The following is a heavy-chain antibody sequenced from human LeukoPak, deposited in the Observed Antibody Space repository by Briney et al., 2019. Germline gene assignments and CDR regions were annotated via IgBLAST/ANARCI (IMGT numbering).Heavy chain of an antibody. CDR2: IKSKMAGGTA. CDR1: GLTVSDVW. J-gene: IGHJ4*02. CDR3: AWGGAQHYES. V-gene: IGHV3-15*07. D-gene: IGHD3-16*01. Sequence: MSGGSLRLSCAVSGLTVSDVWMNWVRQSAGRGLEWVGRIKSKMAGGTADYAAPVKGRFTISRDDSRNTVDLQMNGLTVEDTALYYCAWGGAQHYESWGQGTLVTVSS.